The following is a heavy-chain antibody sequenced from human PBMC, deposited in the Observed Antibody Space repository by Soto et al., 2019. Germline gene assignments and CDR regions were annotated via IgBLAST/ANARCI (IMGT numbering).Heavy chain of an antibody. CDR2: INAGNGNT. V-gene: IGHV1-3*01. Sequence: ASVKVSCKASGYTFTSYAMQWVRQAPGQRLEWMGWINAGNGNTKYSQKFQGRVTITRDTSASTAYMELSSLRSEDTAVYYCASASGGRGIAAAGTVSRAFDIWGQGTMLTVSS. J-gene: IGHJ3*02. D-gene: IGHD6-13*01. CDR3: ASASGGRGIAAAGTVSRAFDI. CDR1: GYTFTSYA.